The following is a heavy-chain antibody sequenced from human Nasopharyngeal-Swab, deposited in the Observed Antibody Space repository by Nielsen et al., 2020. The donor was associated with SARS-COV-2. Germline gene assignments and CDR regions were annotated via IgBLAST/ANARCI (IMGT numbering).Heavy chain of an antibody. CDR2: ISSSSSTI. CDR1: GFTFSSYS. CDR3: ARDRWYYYDSSGEID. D-gene: IGHD3-22*01. Sequence: GGSLRLSCAASGFTFSSYSMNWVRQAPGKGLEWVSYISSSSSTIYYADSVKGRFTIPRDNAKNSLYLQMNSLRDEDTAVYYCARDRWYYYDSSGEIDWGQGTLVTVSS. J-gene: IGHJ4*02. V-gene: IGHV3-48*02.